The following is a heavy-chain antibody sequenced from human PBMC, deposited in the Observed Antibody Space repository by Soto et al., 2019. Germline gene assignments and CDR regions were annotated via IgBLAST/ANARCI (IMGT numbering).Heavy chain of an antibody. Sequence: ASGNVSCKASGYTFTSYYMHWVRQAPGQGLEWMGIINPSGVSTSYAQKFQGRVTMTRDTSTSTVYMELSSLRSEDTAVYYCARDNIVATIGYNWFDPWGQGTLVTVSS. CDR1: GYTFTSYY. J-gene: IGHJ5*02. CDR3: ARDNIVATIGYNWFDP. D-gene: IGHD5-12*01. V-gene: IGHV1-46*01. CDR2: INPSGVST.